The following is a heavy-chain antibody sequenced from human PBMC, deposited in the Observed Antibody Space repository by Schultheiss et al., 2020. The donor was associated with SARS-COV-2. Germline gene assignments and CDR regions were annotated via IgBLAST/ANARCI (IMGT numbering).Heavy chain of an antibody. J-gene: IGHJ4*02. CDR1: GGTFSSYA. V-gene: IGHV1-69*13. CDR2: IIPIFGTA. Sequence: SVKVSCKASGGTFSSYAISWVRQAPGQGLEWMGGIIPIFGTANYAQKFQGRVTITADESTSTAYMELSSLRSEDTAVYYCARDAWEFNYFDYWGQGTLVTVSS. CDR3: ARDAWEFNYFDY. D-gene: IGHD1-26*01.